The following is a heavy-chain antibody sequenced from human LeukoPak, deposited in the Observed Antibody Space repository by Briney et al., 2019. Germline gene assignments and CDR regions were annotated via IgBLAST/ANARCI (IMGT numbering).Heavy chain of an antibody. D-gene: IGHD1-26*01. CDR1: AFTFSYYW. J-gene: IGHJ4*02. CDR2: IKQDGSEK. CDR3: LRDRGYSTYDC. Sequence: PGGSLRLSCASSAFTFSYYWTNCVRQAPGKGLEWVASIKQDGSEKYYVDSVKGRFTISRDNAESSLYLQMNTLRAEDTAVYYCLRDRGYSTYDCWGQRTLVTVSS. V-gene: IGHV3-7*01.